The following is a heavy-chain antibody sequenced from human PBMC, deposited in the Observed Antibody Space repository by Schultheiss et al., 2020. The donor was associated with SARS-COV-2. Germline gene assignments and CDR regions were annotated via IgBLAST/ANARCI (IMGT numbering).Heavy chain of an antibody. V-gene: IGHV4-39*07. CDR1: GGSISSGGYY. J-gene: IGHJ4*02. CDR3: ARFTMYSSGWQLDY. CDR2: INHSGST. Sequence: SETLSLTCTVSGGSISSGGYYWSWIRQPPGKGLEWIGEINHSGSTNYNPSLKSRVTISVDKSKNQFSLKLSSVTAADTAVYYCARFTMYSSGWQLDYWGQGTLVTVSS. D-gene: IGHD6-19*01.